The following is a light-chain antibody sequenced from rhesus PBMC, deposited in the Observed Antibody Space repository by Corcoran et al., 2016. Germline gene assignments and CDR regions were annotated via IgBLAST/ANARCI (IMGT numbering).Light chain of an antibody. CDR1: QGISNA. J-gene: IGKJ4*01. CDR2: AAS. CDR3: QQRNSYPPT. V-gene: IGKV1-33*01. Sequence: DIQMTQSPSSLSASVGDKVTIHCRASQGISNALAWYQQKPGKAPKLLIYAASTLQSGVPSRFRGSGSGTDFTLTISSLQPEDFAVYYCQQRNSYPPTFGGGTKVEIK.